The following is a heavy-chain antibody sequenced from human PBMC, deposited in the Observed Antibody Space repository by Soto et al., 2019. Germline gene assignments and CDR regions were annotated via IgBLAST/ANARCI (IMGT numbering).Heavy chain of an antibody. D-gene: IGHD3-10*01. CDR2: IDPSDSYT. CDR3: ARLPLWFGELPRNSYGMDV. CDR1: GYSFTSYW. V-gene: IGHV5-10-1*01. J-gene: IGHJ6*02. Sequence: LGESLKISCKGSGYSFTSYWISWVRQMPGKGLEWMGRIDPSDSYTNYSPSFQGHVTISADKSISTAYLQWSSLKASDTAMYYCARLPLWFGELPRNSYGMDVWGQGTTVTVSS.